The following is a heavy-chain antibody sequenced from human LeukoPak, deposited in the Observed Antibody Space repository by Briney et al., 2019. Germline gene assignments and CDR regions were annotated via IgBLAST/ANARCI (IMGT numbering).Heavy chain of an antibody. CDR3: ARARFYCSSTSCLPFDY. D-gene: IGHD2-2*01. CDR1: GDXVSSNSAT. CDR2: TYYRSKWYN. Sequence: SQTLSPTCAISGDXVSSNSATWNWIRQSPSRGLEWLGRTYYRSKWYNDYAVSVKSRMTINIDTSKNQFSLQLNSVTPEDTAVYYCARARFYCSSTSCLPFDYWGQGILVTVSS. V-gene: IGHV6-1*01. J-gene: IGHJ4*02.